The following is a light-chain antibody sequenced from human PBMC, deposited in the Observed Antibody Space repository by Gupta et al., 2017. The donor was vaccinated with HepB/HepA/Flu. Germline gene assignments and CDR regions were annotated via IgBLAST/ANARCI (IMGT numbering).Light chain of an antibody. V-gene: IGKV1-5*03. J-gene: IGKJ4*02. CDR2: RAS. Sequence: DTQRTQSPSTLSASVGDRVTITFVSSQRISDWLAWYQQKPGKAPKLLIYRASTVEIGVPSGFSGSGSGTEFTLTISSLQPDDFANYYCQKCSGSSRTFGEGTXVEIK. CDR3: QKCSGSSRT. CDR1: QRISDW.